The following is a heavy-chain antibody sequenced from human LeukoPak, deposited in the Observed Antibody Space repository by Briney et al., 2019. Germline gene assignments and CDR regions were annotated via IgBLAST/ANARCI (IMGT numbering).Heavy chain of an antibody. V-gene: IGHV3-21*01. J-gene: IGHJ4*02. D-gene: IGHD6-19*01. Sequence: GGSLRLSCAASGFTFSSYSMNWVRQAPGKGLEWVSSISSSSSYIYYADSVKGRFTISRDNAKNSLYLQMNSLRAEDTAVYYCARDQLKRYSSDWYWWGQGTLVTVSS. CDR3: ARDQLKRYSSDWYW. CDR2: ISSSSSYI. CDR1: GFTFSSYS.